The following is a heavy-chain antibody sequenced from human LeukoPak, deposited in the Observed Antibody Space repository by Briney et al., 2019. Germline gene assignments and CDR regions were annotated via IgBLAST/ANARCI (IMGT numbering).Heavy chain of an antibody. Sequence: SETLSLTCTVSGGSISSSSYYWGWIRQPPGKGLEWIGSIYYSGSTYYNPSLKSRVTISVDTSKNQFSLKLSSVTAAGTAVYYCARTALWFGELSYFDYWGQGTLVTVSS. V-gene: IGHV4-39*01. D-gene: IGHD3-10*01. CDR1: GGSISSSSYY. CDR2: IYYSGST. CDR3: ARTALWFGELSYFDY. J-gene: IGHJ4*02.